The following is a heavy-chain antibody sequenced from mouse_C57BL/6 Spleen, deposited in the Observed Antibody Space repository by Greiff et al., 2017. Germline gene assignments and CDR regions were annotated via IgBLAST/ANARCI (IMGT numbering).Heavy chain of an antibody. V-gene: IGHV1-47*01. J-gene: IGHJ1*03. D-gene: IGHD1-1*01. CDR2: FHPYTDDT. Sequence: VQLQQSGAELVKPGASVKMSCKASGYTFTTYPIARMKPNYGKSLVWIGNFHPYTDDTKYNEKFKGKASLTVETSSSTVYLERSRLTSDDSAVYYCAMRVYYGSSYGYFEVGGTGSTV. CDR1: GYTFTTYP. CDR3: AMRVYYGSSYGYFEV.